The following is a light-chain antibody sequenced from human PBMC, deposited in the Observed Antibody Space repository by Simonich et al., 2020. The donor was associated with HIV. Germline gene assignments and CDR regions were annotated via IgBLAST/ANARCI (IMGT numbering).Light chain of an antibody. CDR1: SLRVYY. CDR2: GKN. CDR3: CSYAGSYTWV. J-gene: IGLJ3*02. Sequence: SSELTQDPAVSVALGQTVRITCQGDSLRVYYASWYQQKPGQAPILVIYGKNNRPSGIPDRFSGSSSGNTASLTITGAQAEDEADYYCCSYAGSYTWVFGGGTKLTVL. V-gene: IGLV3-19*01.